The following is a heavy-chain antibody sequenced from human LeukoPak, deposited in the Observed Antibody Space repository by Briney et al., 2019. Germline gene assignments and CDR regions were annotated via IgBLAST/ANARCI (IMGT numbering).Heavy chain of an antibody. CDR3: ATENGSNDY. V-gene: IGHV4-4*07. J-gene: IGHJ4*02. D-gene: IGHD4/OR15-4a*01. CDR1: GDSINSFY. Sequence: SETLSLTCTVSGDSINSFYGSWIRHPAGKGLEWIWRIYSSGSTTYSPSLESRASMSVDTTNNQFILRLSSVTAAATAVYYCATENGSNDYWGQGTLVTVSS. CDR2: IYSSGST.